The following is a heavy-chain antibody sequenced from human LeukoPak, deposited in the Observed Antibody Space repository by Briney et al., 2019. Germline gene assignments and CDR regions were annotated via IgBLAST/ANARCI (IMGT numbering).Heavy chain of an antibody. Sequence: PGGSLRLSCAASGFTFSSYAMSWVRQAPGKGLEWVSAISGSGGSAYYADSVKGRFTISRDNSKNTLYLQMNSLRAEDTAVYYCATSYDFWSGYYAYWGQGTLVTVSS. CDR2: ISGSGGSA. CDR1: GFTFSSYA. V-gene: IGHV3-23*01. J-gene: IGHJ4*02. D-gene: IGHD3-3*01. CDR3: ATSYDFWSGYYAY.